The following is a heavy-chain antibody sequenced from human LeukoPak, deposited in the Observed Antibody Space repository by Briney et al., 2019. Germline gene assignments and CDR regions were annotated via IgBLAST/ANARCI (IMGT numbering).Heavy chain of an antibody. CDR1: EFIVSINY. Sequence: PGGSLRLSCAASEFIVSINYMTWVRQAPGKGLEWVSLIYSRGDTKYADSVKGRFTISRDNSKNTLYLQMNSLRAEDTAVYYCARSSRDLRGYAPWELMPPFDYWGQGTLVTVSS. CDR2: IYSRGDT. J-gene: IGHJ4*02. CDR3: ARSSRDLRGYAPWELMPPFDY. V-gene: IGHV3-66*01. D-gene: IGHD4-23*01.